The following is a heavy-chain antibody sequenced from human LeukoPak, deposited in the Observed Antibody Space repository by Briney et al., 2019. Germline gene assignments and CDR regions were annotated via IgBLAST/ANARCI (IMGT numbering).Heavy chain of an antibody. CDR1: GFTFSSYG. J-gene: IGHJ4*02. V-gene: IGHV3-30*18. D-gene: IGHD3-10*01. CDR2: ISYDGSNK. Sequence: PGGSLRLSCAASGFTFSSYGMHWVRQAPGKGLEWVAVISYDGSNKYYADSVKGRFTISRDNSKNTLYLQMISLRAEDTAVYYCAESETVTMVRGVITRLSLDHWGQGTLVTVSS. CDR3: AESETVTMVRGVITRLSLDH.